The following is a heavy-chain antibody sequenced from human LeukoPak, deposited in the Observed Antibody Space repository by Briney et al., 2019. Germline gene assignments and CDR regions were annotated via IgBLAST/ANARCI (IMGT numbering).Heavy chain of an antibody. V-gene: IGHV3-23*01. J-gene: IGHJ4*02. CDR1: GFTFSSYA. D-gene: IGHD3-22*01. Sequence: AGGSLRLSCAASGFTFSSYAMSWVRQAPGKGLEWVSTISGSGGTTYYADSVKGRFTISRDNSKNTLYLHMNSLRAEDTAVYYCARGMSATSGYLELEYWGQGTLVTVST. CDR3: ARGMSATSGYLELEY. CDR2: ISGSGGTT.